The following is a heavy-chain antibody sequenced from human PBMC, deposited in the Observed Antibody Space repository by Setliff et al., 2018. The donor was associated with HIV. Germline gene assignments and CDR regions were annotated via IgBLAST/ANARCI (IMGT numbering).Heavy chain of an antibody. D-gene: IGHD5-18*01. V-gene: IGHV4-4*08. Sequence: SETLSLTCSVSGGSINSYHWSWIRQSPGKGLEWIGYIYKSGTTNYSSSLKSRVTISADPSKSQFSLKLTSVTAADTAVYYCGRLSETAMASFDSWGQGTLVTVSS. CDR2: IYKSGTT. J-gene: IGHJ4*02. CDR3: GRLSETAMASFDS. CDR1: GGSINSYH.